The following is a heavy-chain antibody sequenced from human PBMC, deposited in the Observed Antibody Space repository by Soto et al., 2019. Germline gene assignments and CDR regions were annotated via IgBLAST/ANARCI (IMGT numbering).Heavy chain of an antibody. CDR2: ISYDGSNK. J-gene: IGHJ4*02. D-gene: IGHD2-2*01. CDR1: GFTFSSYG. Sequence: QVQLVESGGGVVQPGRSLRLSCAASGFTFSSYGMHWVRQAPGKGLEWVAVISYDGSNKYYADSVKGRFTISRDNSKNTRYLQMNSLRAEDTAVYYCAKRIGSTDHYWGQGTLVTVSS. V-gene: IGHV3-30*18. CDR3: AKRIGSTDHY.